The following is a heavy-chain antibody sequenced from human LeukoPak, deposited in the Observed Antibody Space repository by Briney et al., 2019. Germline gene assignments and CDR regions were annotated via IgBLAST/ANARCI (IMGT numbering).Heavy chain of an antibody. D-gene: IGHD2-15*01. J-gene: IGHJ5*02. CDR3: ARAPVVANWFDP. CDR1: GVSIGSGGYY. Sequence: SETLSLTCTVSGVSIGSGGYYWSWIRQHPGKGLEWIGYIYYSGSTYYNPSLKSRVTISVDTSKNQFSLKPSSVTAADTAVCYCARAPVVANWFDPWGQGTLVTVSS. V-gene: IGHV4-31*03. CDR2: IYYSGST.